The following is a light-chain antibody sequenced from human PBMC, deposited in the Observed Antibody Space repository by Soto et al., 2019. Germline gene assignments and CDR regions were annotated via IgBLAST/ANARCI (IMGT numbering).Light chain of an antibody. V-gene: IGKV1-33*01. Sequence: DIRMTQSPSSLSASVGDRVTITCQASQYISNYLNWYQQKPGKAPRLLIYDASNLETGVPSRFSGSGSGTDFNFTISSMQPEDVATYYCQQYANLPLTFGPGTKVDIE. CDR3: QQYANLPLT. CDR2: DAS. CDR1: QYISNY. J-gene: IGKJ3*01.